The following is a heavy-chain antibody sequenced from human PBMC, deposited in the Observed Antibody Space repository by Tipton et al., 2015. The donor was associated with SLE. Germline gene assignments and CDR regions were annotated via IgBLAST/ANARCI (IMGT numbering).Heavy chain of an antibody. D-gene: IGHD3-22*01. Sequence: GLVKPSETLSLTCAVYGGSFSGYYWSWIRQPPGKGLEWIGYIYTSGSTNYNPSLKSRVTISVDTSKNQFSLKLSSVTAADTAVYYCARQRYYDSSGPYGDWYFDLWGRGTLVTVSS. CDR3: ARQRYYDSSGPYGDWYFDL. CDR1: GGSFSGYY. CDR2: IYTSGST. J-gene: IGHJ2*01. V-gene: IGHV4-4*09.